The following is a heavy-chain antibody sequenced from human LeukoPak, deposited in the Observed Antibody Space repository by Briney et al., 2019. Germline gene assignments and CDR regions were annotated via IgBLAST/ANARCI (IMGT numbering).Heavy chain of an antibody. J-gene: IGHJ4*02. CDR1: GFTFSNAG. Sequence: KPGGSLSLSWEASGFTFSNAGMSWVRQAPGKGLEWVGRIKSKTDGGTTDYAAPVKGRFTISRDDSKNTLYLQVNSLKTEDTAVYYCTTGGVAVAGTKVKDLPFHFWGQGTLVTVSS. CDR2: IKSKTDGGTT. D-gene: IGHD6-19*01. CDR3: TTGGVAVAGTKVKDLPFHF. V-gene: IGHV3-15*01.